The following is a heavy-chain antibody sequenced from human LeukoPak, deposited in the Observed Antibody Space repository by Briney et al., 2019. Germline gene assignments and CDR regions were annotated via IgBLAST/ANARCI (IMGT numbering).Heavy chain of an antibody. CDR2: IHYSETA. D-gene: IGHD2-2*01. V-gene: IGHV4-39*02. CDR3: ARGPTYQPIDY. CDR1: RGSISSGDYY. J-gene: IGHJ4*02. Sequence: SETLSLTCSVSRGSISSGDYYWGWIRQPPGRGLERIASIHYSETAYYNPSLKSRVTISVDTSKNDFSLKLSSVTAADTAVYYCARGPTYQPIDYWGQGTLVTVSS.